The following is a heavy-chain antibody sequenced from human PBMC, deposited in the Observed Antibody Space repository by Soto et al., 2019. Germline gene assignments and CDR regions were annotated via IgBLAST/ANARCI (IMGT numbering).Heavy chain of an antibody. CDR2: ISYDGSNK. J-gene: IGHJ5*02. Sequence: QVQLVESGGGVVQPGRSLRLSCAASGFTFSSYAMHWVRQAPGKGLEWVAVISYDGSNKYYADSVKGRFTISRDNSKNXLYLQMHGLRAEDTAEYYCASDRADYYSGSGPLDPWGQGTLVTVSS. CDR3: ASDRADYYSGSGPLDP. V-gene: IGHV3-30-3*01. CDR1: GFTFSSYA. D-gene: IGHD3-10*01.